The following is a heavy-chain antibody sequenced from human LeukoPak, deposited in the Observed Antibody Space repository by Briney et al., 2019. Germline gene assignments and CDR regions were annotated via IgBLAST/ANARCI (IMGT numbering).Heavy chain of an antibody. CDR3: ARRDYAAWFDP. D-gene: IGHD4/OR15-4a*01. V-gene: IGHV4-39*01. CDR1: GDSITSGGFY. CDR2: VYYSGTT. J-gene: IGHJ5*02. Sequence: SETLSLTCNVSGDSITSGGFYWAWIRQSPGKGLEWIVNVYYSGTTQYNPSLKGRVTISMDMSKNQFSLNLNSVSVTDTAIYYCARRDYAAWFDPWGQGTLVTVSS.